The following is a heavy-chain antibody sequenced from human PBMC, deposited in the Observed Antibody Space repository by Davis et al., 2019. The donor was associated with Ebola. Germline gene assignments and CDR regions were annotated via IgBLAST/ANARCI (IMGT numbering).Heavy chain of an antibody. CDR2: ISWNSGSI. Sequence: PGGSLRLSCAASGFTFDDYAMHWVRQAPGKGLEWVSGISWNSGSIGYADSVKGRFTISRDNSKNTLYLQMNSLRAEDTAVYYCAKVGGDYVDYYYYYGMDVWGQGTTVTVSS. V-gene: IGHV3-9*01. J-gene: IGHJ6*02. CDR1: GFTFDDYA. D-gene: IGHD4-17*01. CDR3: AKVGGDYVDYYYYYGMDV.